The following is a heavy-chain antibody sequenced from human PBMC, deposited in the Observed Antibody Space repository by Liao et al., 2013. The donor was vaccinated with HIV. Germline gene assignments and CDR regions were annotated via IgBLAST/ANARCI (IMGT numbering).Heavy chain of an antibody. J-gene: IGHJ3*02. CDR3: VRGSKRRRAFDI. CDR1: GGSFSGYY. Sequence: QVQLQQWGAGLWKPSETLSLTCGVYGGSFSGYYWSWIRQSPGKGLEWIGEINHSGSTNYNPSLKSRVNISGDTSKNQFSLKLSSVTAADTAVYYCVRGSKRRRAFDIWGHGTLVTVSS. V-gene: IGHV4-34*02. CDR2: INHSGST.